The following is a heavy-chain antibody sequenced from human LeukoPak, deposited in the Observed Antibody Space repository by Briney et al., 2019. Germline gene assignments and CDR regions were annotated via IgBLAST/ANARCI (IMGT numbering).Heavy chain of an antibody. V-gene: IGHV5-10-1*01. CDR2: IDPGDSYS. CDR3: AREKWRGGDSDAFDI. CDR1: IYSLTIYW. J-gene: IGHJ3*02. D-gene: IGHD4-23*01. Sequence: KPGESLRISRKGFIYSLTIYWISWVPQMPGKGREWVVRIDPGDSYSKSSPSFQGHVTISADKSISTAFLQWSSLKASDTAKYDCAREKWRGGDSDAFDIWGQGTMITVS.